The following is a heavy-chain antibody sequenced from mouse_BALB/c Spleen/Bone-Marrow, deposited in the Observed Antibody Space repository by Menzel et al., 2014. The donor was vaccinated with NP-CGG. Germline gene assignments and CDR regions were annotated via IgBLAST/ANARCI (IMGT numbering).Heavy chain of an antibody. J-gene: IGHJ4*01. D-gene: IGHD1-1*01. CDR2: IYPGDGDT. CDR1: GYAFSSYW. Sequence: QVRLKESGAELVRPGSSVKISCKASGYAFSSYWMNWVKQRPGQGLEWIGQIYPGDGDTNYNGKFKGKATLTADKSSSTAYMQLSSLTSEDSAVYFCARWITTVVAPYVMDYWGQGTSVTVSS. V-gene: IGHV1-80*01. CDR3: ARWITTVVAPYVMDY.